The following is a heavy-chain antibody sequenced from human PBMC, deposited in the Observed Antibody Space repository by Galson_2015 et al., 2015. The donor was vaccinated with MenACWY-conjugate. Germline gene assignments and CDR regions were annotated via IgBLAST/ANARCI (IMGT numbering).Heavy chain of an antibody. D-gene: IGHD4-17*01. J-gene: IGHJ4*02. CDR2: IKGDGGVT. Sequence: SLRLSCAASGFTLSHYYMSWVRQAPGKGLEWVATIKGDGGVTFHLNSVKDRFTISRDNAHNSLFLQMDSLRAEDTAVYYCARPVRNRLTIVVPYYFDHWGQGTLVAVSS. CDR3: ARPVRNRLTIVVPYYFDH. CDR1: GFTLSHYY. V-gene: IGHV3-7*03.